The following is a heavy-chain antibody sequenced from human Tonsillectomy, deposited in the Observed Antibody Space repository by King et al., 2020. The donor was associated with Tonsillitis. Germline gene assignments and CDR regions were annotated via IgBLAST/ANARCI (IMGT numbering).Heavy chain of an antibody. CDR2: VSAYNGNT. CDR1: GYTFTSYG. Sequence: VQLVESGAEVKKPGASVKVSCKASGYTFTSYGISWVRQAPGQGLEWMGWVSAYNGNTNYAQRLQGRVTMTTDTSTSTAYMELRSLRSDDTAVYYCARGCVYGDYYYYYGMDVWGQGTTVTVSS. J-gene: IGHJ6*02. CDR3: ARGCVYGDYYYYYGMDV. D-gene: IGHD4-17*01. V-gene: IGHV1-18*04.